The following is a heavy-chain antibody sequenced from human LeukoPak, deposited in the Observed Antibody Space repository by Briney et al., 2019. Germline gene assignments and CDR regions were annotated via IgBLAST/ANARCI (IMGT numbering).Heavy chain of an antibody. J-gene: IGHJ3*02. CDR1: GFTFSSYG. V-gene: IGHV3-30*18. Sequence: GRSLRLSCAASGFTFSSYGMHWVRQAPGKGLEWVAVIWYGGSNKYYADSVKGRFTISRDNSKNTLYLQMNSLRAEDTAVYYCAKAQTARVNDAFDIWGQGTMVTVSS. D-gene: IGHD1-1*01. CDR3: AKAQTARVNDAFDI. CDR2: IWYGGSNK.